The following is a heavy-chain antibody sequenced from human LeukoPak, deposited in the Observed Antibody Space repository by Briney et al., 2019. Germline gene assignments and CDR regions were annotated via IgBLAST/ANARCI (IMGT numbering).Heavy chain of an antibody. Sequence: GESLKISFKGSGYSFTNYWIGWVRQMPGKGLEWMGIIYPGDSDTRYSPSFQGQVTISADKSITTAYLQWSSLKASDTAMYYCARGPYCSSTSCYWVGFDYWGQGTLVTVSS. J-gene: IGHJ4*02. CDR3: ARGPYCSSTSCYWVGFDY. V-gene: IGHV5-51*01. CDR2: IYPGDSDT. D-gene: IGHD2-2*01. CDR1: GYSFTNYW.